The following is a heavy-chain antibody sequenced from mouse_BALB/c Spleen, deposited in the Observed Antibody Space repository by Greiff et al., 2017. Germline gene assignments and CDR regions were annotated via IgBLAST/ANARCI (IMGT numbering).Heavy chain of an antibody. D-gene: IGHD1-1*02. V-gene: IGHV5-6-3*01. CDR2: INSNGGST. Sequence: EVHLVESGGGLVQPGGSLKLSCAASGFTFSSYGMSWVRQTPDKRLELVATINSNGGSTYYPDSVKGRFTISRDNAKNTLYLQMSSLKSEDTAMYYCARGRGGLDYWGQGTTLTVSS. CDR3: ARGRGGLDY. CDR1: GFTFSSYG. J-gene: IGHJ2*01.